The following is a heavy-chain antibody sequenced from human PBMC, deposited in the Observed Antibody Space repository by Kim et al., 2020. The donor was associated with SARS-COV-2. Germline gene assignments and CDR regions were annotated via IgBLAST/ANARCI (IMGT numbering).Heavy chain of an antibody. D-gene: IGHD3-3*01. V-gene: IGHV3-30*03. CDR1: GFTFSSYG. CDR2: ISYDGSNK. J-gene: IGHJ6*02. Sequence: GGSLRLSCAASGFTFSSYGMHWVRQAPGKGLEWVAVISYDGSNKYYADSVKGRFTISRDNSKNTLYLQMNSLRAEDTAVYYCAPFGAPYDFWTTGPYYYYGMDVWGQGTTVTVSS. CDR3: APFGAPYDFWTTGPYYYYGMDV.